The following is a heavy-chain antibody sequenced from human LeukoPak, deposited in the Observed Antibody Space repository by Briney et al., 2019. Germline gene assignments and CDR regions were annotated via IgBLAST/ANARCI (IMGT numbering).Heavy chain of an antibody. V-gene: IGHV3-23*01. J-gene: IGHJ4*02. CDR2: IDGSNTNT. Sequence: GGSLRLSCAASGFTFSNYAMSWVRQAPGRGLEWVSTIDGSNTNTYYADSVKGRFTTSRDNSKNTLYLQMNSLRAEDTAVYYCARGDYYFDYWGQGTLVTVSS. CDR1: GFTFSNYA. CDR3: ARGDYYFDY.